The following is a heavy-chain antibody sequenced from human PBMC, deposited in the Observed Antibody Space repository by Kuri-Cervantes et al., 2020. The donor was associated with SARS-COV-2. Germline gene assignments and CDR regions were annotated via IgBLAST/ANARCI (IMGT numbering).Heavy chain of an antibody. Sequence: SVKVSCKASGGTFSSYAVSWVRQAPGQGLEWMGGIIPIFGTANCAQKFQGRVTITADESTSTAYMELSSLRSEDTAVYYCAREVIAAAARGSLTWFDPWGQGTLVTVSS. V-gene: IGHV1-69*13. CDR3: AREVIAAAARGSLTWFDP. J-gene: IGHJ5*02. D-gene: IGHD6-13*01. CDR2: IIPIFGTA. CDR1: GGTFSSYA.